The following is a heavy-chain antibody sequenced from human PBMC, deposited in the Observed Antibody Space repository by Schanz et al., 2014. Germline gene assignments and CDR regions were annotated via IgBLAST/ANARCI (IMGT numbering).Heavy chain of an antibody. CDR1: GYTFTSHG. J-gene: IGHJ4*02. V-gene: IGHV1-18*01. CDR3: ARGSPENMIRGELDY. Sequence: QVQLVQSGAEVKKPGASVKVSCKASGYTFTSHGISWVRQAPGQGLEWMGWITAYNGDTNYALKLQGRVTMTTDTSTGTAYMELSSLRSEDTAVYYCARGSPENMIRGELDYWGQGTLVTVSS. D-gene: IGHD3-10*01. CDR2: ITAYNGDT.